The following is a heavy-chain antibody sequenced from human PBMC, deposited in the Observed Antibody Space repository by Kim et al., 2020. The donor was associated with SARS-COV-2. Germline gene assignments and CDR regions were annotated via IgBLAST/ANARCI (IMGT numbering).Heavy chain of an antibody. CDR3: ARHEIWLLGFGH. CDR1: GVSISTNYN. D-gene: IGHD3-9*01. J-gene: IGHJ4*02. Sequence: SETLSLTCTVSGVSISTNYNWGWIRQPPGKGLEWIASIHHRGPTYYNPSLKSRVTISVDTSKNQFSLKLSSVTAADTAIYYCARHEIWLLGFGHCGQGTLVTVTS. CDR2: IHHRGPT. V-gene: IGHV4-39*01.